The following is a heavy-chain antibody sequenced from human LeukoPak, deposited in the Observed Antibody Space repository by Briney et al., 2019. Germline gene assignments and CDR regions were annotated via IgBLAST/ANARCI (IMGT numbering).Heavy chain of an antibody. CDR2: INWNGGST. Sequence: GGSLRLSCAASGFTFSSYSMNWVRQVPGKGLEWVSGINWNGGSTDYADSVKGRFTISRDNDKNSLYLQMNSLRAEETALYYCARSSGWYSFDYWGQGTLVTVSS. J-gene: IGHJ4*02. CDR3: ARSSGWYSFDY. V-gene: IGHV3-20*04. D-gene: IGHD6-19*01. CDR1: GFTFSSYS.